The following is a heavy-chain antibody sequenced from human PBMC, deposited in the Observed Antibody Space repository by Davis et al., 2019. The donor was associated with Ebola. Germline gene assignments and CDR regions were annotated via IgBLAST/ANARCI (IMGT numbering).Heavy chain of an antibody. V-gene: IGHV1-2*02. CDR3: ARGDSSGYYYRYGMDV. CDR1: GYTFTGYY. J-gene: IGHJ6*02. Sequence: ASVKVSCKASGYTFTGYYMHWVRQAPGQGLEWMGWINPNSGGTNYAQKFQGRVTMTRDTSISTAYIELSRLRSDDTAVYYCARGDSSGYYYRYGMDVWGQGTTVTVSS. D-gene: IGHD3-22*01. CDR2: INPNSGGT.